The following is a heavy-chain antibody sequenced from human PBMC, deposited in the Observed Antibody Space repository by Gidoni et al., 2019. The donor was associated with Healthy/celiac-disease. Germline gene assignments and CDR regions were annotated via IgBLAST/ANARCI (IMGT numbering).Heavy chain of an antibody. J-gene: IGHJ4*02. CDR3: AKDGAFWSVYSRY. V-gene: IGHV3-23*01. CDR1: GFTFSSYA. D-gene: IGHD3-3*01. Sequence: EVQLLESGGGLVQPGGSLSLSCAAAGFTFSSYAMSWVRQAPGKGLEWGSAISGSGGSTYYADSVKGRFTISRDNSKNTLYLQMNSLRAEDTAVYYCAKDGAFWSVYSRYWGQGTLVTVSS. CDR2: ISGSGGST.